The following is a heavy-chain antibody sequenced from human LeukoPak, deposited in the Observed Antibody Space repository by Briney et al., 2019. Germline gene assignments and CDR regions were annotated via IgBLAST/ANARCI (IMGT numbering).Heavy chain of an antibody. Sequence: SETLSLTCAVYGGSFSGYYWSWIRQPPGKGLEWIGEINHSGSTNYNPSLKSRVTISVDTSKNQFSLKLSSVTAADTAVYYCARGGPDSSGYYYYYYYYGVDVWGQGTTVTVSS. CDR3: ARGGPDSSGYYYYYYYYGVDV. CDR1: GGSFSGYY. CDR2: INHSGST. J-gene: IGHJ6*02. V-gene: IGHV4-34*01. D-gene: IGHD3-22*01.